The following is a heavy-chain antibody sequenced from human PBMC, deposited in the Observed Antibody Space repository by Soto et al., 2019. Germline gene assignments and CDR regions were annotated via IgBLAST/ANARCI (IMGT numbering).Heavy chain of an antibody. CDR2: INPTSGHI. D-gene: IGHD1-1*01. V-gene: IGHV3-11*06. CDR1: GFIFSHYY. J-gene: IGHJ4*02. CDR3: ASLTNRAYNSHFDY. Sequence: QVQMVESGGGLVKPGGPLRLSCAASGFIFSHYYMGWIRQAPGTGLEWVSYINPTSGHINYADSVKGRFTISRDNARNSLYLQMHSLTAEPTAMYECASLTNRAYNSHFDYWGPGTLVTVSA.